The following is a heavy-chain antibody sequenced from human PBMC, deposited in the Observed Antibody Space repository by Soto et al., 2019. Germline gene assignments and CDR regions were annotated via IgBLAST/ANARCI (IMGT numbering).Heavy chain of an antibody. CDR3: ARALGPDPEQITPRFDP. D-gene: IGHD3-16*01. CDR1: RFTFSDYY. Sequence: GGSLRLSCAASRFTFSDYYMSWIRQAPGKGLEWVSYISSSGSTIYYADSVKGRFTISRDNAKNSLYLQMNSLRAEDTAVYYCARALGPDPEQITPRFDPWGQGTLVTVSS. J-gene: IGHJ5*02. V-gene: IGHV3-11*01. CDR2: ISSSGSTI.